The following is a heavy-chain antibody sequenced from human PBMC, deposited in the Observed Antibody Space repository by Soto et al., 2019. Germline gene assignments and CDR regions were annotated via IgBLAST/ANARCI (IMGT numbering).Heavy chain of an antibody. J-gene: IGHJ6*02. V-gene: IGHV1-69*06. D-gene: IGHD3-10*01. CDR2: IIPIFGTA. CDR3: ARDEVRGVISYYYYGMDV. CDR1: GGTFSSYA. Sequence: SVKVSCKASGGTFSSYAISWVRQAPGQGLEWMGGIIPIFGTANYAQKFQGRVTITADKSTSTAYMELSSLRSEDTAVYYCARDEVRGVISYYYYGMDVWGQGTTVTVSS.